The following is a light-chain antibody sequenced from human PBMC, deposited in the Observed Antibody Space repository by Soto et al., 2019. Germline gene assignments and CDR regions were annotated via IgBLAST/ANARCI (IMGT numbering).Light chain of an antibody. V-gene: IGKV3-20*01. CDR2: GAS. Sequence: IELTQSPGILSFSPGERATLSCRARQSVSSTYLAWYQQKPGQAPRLLIYGASNRATGVPDRFSGSGSGTDFNLTISRLEPEDFAVYYCQHYGSSPQITFGPGTKVDFK. CDR1: QSVSSTY. CDR3: QHYGSSPQIT. J-gene: IGKJ3*01.